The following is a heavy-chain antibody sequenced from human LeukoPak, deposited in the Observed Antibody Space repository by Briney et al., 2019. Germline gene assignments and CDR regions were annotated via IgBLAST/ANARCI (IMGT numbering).Heavy chain of an antibody. D-gene: IGHD5-18*01. V-gene: IGHV3-23*01. J-gene: IGHJ4*02. CDR1: GFTFNSYA. CDR2: ISGSGGST. CDR3: ARDLLDTAMVTIDY. Sequence: GGSLRLSCAASGFTFNSYAMSWVRQAPGKGLEWVSAISGSGGSTYYADSVKGRFTISRDNSKNSLYLQMNSLRAEDTAVYYCARDLLDTAMVTIDYWGQGTLVTVSS.